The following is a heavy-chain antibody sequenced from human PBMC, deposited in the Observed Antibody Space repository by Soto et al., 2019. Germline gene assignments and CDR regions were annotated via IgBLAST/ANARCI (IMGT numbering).Heavy chain of an antibody. CDR2: ISYDGINK. Sequence: PGGSLRLSCAASGFSFIAHGIHFFRHAPFKWLEWVAVISYDGINKDYADSVEGRLTISRDNSKNTLYLQLDSLRIDDTGIYYCAKDGGGGYQPPNYYYYGLDVWGQGTTVTVSS. J-gene: IGHJ6*02. V-gene: IGHV3-30*18. CDR1: GFSFIAHG. CDR3: AKDGGGGYQPPNYYYYGLDV. D-gene: IGHD2-21*01.